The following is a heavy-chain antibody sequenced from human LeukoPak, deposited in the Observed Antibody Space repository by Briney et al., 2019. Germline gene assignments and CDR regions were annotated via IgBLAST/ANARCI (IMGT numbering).Heavy chain of an antibody. CDR3: ARGPGLDAFDI. Sequence: GRSLRLSCAASGFTISSYAMHWVRQAPGKGLEWVAVISYDGSNKYYADSVKGRFTIPRDNSKNTLYLQMNSLRAEDTAVYYCARGPGLDAFDIWGQGTTVTVSS. V-gene: IGHV3-30-3*01. CDR1: GFTISSYA. CDR2: ISYDGSNK. J-gene: IGHJ3*02.